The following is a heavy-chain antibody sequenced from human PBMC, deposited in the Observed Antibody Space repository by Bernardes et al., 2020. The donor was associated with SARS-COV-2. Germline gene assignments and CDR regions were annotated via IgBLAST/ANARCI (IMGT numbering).Heavy chain of an antibody. CDR2: MNPNSGNT. V-gene: IGHV1-8*02. CDR3: ARAGLRYFDWLLAYNWFDP. J-gene: IGHJ5*01. CDR1: GYTFTSYD. Sequence: ASVKVSCKASGYTFTSYDINWVRQATGQGLEGMGWMNPNSGNTGYAQKFQGRVTMTRNTSISTAYMELSSLRSEDTAVYYCARAGLRYFDWLLAYNWFDPWGQGTMVTVSS. D-gene: IGHD3-9*01.